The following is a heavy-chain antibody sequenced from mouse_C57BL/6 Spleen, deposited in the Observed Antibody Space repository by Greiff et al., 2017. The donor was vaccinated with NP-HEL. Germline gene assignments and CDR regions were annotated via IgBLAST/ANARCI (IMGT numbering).Heavy chain of an antibody. CDR1: GFTFSSYA. V-gene: IGHV5-4*01. D-gene: IGHD2-4*01. CDR2: ISDGGSYT. CDR3: ARDQGYYDYDLYAMDY. J-gene: IGHJ4*01. Sequence: EVKLVESGGGLVKPGGSLKLSCAASGFTFSSYAMSWVRQTPEKRLEWVATISDGGSYTYYPDNVKGRFTISRGNAKNNLYLQMSHLKSEDTAMYYCARDQGYYDYDLYAMDYWGQGTSVTVSS.